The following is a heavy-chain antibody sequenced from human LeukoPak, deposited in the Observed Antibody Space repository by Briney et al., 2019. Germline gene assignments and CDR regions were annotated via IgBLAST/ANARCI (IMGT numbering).Heavy chain of an antibody. Sequence: ASVKVSCKASGYTFTTYAMHWVRQAPGQRLEWMGWINAGTAYTKYSQTFQGRATFTRDTSASTAYMELSSLRSEDTAVYYCAREYCSGGSCYPWSYWGQGTLVTVSS. D-gene: IGHD2-15*01. V-gene: IGHV1-3*01. CDR3: AREYCSGGSCYPWSY. CDR2: INAGTAYT. J-gene: IGHJ4*02. CDR1: GYTFTTYA.